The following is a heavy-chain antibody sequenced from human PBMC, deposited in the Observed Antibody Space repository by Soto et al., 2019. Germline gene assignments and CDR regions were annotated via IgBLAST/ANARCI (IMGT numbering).Heavy chain of an antibody. CDR1: GFTFSSYW. V-gene: IGHV3-74*01. CDR3: ARDKYDILTGWPYYYYGMDV. J-gene: IGHJ6*02. CDR2: INSDGSST. D-gene: IGHD3-9*01. Sequence: PGGSLRLSCAASGFTFSSYWMHWVRQAPGKGLVWVSRINSDGSSTSYADSVKGRFTISRDNAKNTLYLQMNSLRAEDTAVYYCARDKYDILTGWPYYYYGMDVWGQGTTVTVSS.